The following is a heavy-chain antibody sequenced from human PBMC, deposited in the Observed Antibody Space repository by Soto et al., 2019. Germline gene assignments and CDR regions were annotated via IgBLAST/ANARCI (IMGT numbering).Heavy chain of an antibody. CDR3: ARENYDFWSGYYYFDY. D-gene: IGHD3-3*01. J-gene: IGHJ4*02. Sequence: GGSLRLSCAASGFTFSSYWMHWVRQAPGKGLVWVSRINSDGSSTSYADSVKGRFTISRDNAKNTLYLQMNSLRAEDTAVYYCARENYDFWSGYYYFDYWGQGTLVTVSS. CDR1: GFTFSSYW. V-gene: IGHV3-74*01. CDR2: INSDGSST.